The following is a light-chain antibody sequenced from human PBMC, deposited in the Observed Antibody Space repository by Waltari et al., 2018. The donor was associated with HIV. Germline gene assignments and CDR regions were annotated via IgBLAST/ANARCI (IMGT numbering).Light chain of an antibody. V-gene: IGLV1-47*01. CDR3: ASWDDGLSGHV. Sequence: QSVLTQPLSASETPGRSLNISCSGDPSNIGRNSVFWYQQVAGLAPRLLIYRNNQRPSGVSARVAGSRSGTAASLVISGLRAEDEAQDYWASWDDGLSGHVFGGGT. CDR1: PSNIGRNS. CDR2: RNN. J-gene: IGLJ1*01.